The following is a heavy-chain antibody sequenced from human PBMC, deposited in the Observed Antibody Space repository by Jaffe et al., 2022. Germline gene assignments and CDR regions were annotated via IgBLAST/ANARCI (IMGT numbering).Heavy chain of an antibody. CDR2: IYHSGST. CDR1: GYSISSGYY. Sequence: QVQLQESGPGLVKPSETLSLTCAVSGYSISSGYYWGWIRQPPGKGLEWIGSIYHSGSTYYNPSLKSRVTISVDTSKNQFSLKLSSVTAADTAVYYCARDRTFGAVAGLDYWGQGTLVTVSS. J-gene: IGHJ4*02. CDR3: ARDRTFGAVAGLDY. D-gene: IGHD6-19*01. V-gene: IGHV4-38-2*02.